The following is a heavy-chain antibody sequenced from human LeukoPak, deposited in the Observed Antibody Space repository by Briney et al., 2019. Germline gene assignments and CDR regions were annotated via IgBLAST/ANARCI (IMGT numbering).Heavy chain of an antibody. J-gene: IGHJ4*02. V-gene: IGHV3-7*01. Sequence: GGSLRLSCSASGFTFSRFWMSWVRQAPGKGLEYVALIKQGGSEIYHMDSVKGRFTISRDDATNSLYLQMNSLRFEDTALYYCARDRESESDSEGDYWGQGTLVTVSS. D-gene: IGHD4-11*01. CDR2: IKQGGSEI. CDR1: GFTFSRFW. CDR3: ARDRESESDSEGDY.